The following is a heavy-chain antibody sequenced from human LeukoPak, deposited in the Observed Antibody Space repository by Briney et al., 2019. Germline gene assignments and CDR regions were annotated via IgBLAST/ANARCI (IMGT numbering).Heavy chain of an antibody. Sequence: GASVKVSCKASGYTFTNYEINWVRQATGQGLEWMGWMNPNSGDTAYAQKFQGRITMTRSTSISTAYMELGSLRSEDTAVYYCARGLGTYDSSELTWPMISFWGQGTLVTVSS. CDR3: ARGLGTYDSSELTWPMISF. J-gene: IGHJ4*02. D-gene: IGHD3-22*01. CDR2: MNPNSGDT. V-gene: IGHV1-8*01. CDR1: GYTFTNYE.